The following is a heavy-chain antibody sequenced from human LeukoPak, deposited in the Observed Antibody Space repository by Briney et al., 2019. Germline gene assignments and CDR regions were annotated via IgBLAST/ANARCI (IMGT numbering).Heavy chain of an antibody. D-gene: IGHD3-10*01. CDR2: IFTSGIT. V-gene: IGHV4-4*07. Sequence: SETLSLTCTVSGGSISIYYWNWIRQPAGKGLEWIGRIFTSGITNYNPSLKSRVTISVETSKNQFSLNLSSVIAADTAIYYCARETSGTYYNPLGYMDVWGKGTTVTVSS. CDR1: GGSISIYY. J-gene: IGHJ6*03. CDR3: ARETSGTYYNPLGYMDV.